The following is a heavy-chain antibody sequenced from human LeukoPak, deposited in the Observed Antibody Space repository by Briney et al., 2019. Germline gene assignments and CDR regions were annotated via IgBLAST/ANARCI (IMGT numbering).Heavy chain of an antibody. V-gene: IGHV1-24*01. D-gene: IGHD3-16*01. CDR1: RYTLTELS. J-gene: IGHJ6*03. Sequence: ASVKVSCKVSRYTLTELSMHWVRQAPGKGLEWMGGFDPEDGETIYAQKFQGRVTMTEDTSTDTAYMELSSLRSEDTAVYYCATALGVGGPSYYYYYMDVWGKGTTVTVSS. CDR3: ATALGVGGPSYYYYYMDV. CDR2: FDPEDGET.